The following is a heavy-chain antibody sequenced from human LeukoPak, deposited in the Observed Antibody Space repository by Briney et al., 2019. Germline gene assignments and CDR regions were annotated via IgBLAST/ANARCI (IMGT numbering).Heavy chain of an antibody. J-gene: IGHJ4*02. CDR2: ISSSGSTI. CDR3: AKDYRSVVVVAAIPEPTFDY. D-gene: IGHD2-15*01. CDR1: GFTFSDYY. V-gene: IGHV3-11*04. Sequence: GGSLRLSCAASGFTFSDYYMSWIRQAPGKGLEWVSYISSSGSTIYYADSVKGRFTISRDNAKNSLYLQMNSLRAEDTAVYYCAKDYRSVVVVAAIPEPTFDYWGQGTLVTVSS.